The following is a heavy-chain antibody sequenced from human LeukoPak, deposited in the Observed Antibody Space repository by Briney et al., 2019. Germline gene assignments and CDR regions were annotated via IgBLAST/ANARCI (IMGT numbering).Heavy chain of an antibody. CDR2: IYYSGST. Sequence: SETLSLTCTVSGGSINSFYWSWFRLAPGRGLEWIGYIYYSGSTNYNPSLTGRVTISVDTSKNQFSLTLNSVTAADTAVYYCAREGRNWYGYWLYWGQGILVTVSS. V-gene: IGHV4-59*01. CDR3: AREGRNWYGYWLY. D-gene: IGHD1-1*01. J-gene: IGHJ4*02. CDR1: GGSINSFY.